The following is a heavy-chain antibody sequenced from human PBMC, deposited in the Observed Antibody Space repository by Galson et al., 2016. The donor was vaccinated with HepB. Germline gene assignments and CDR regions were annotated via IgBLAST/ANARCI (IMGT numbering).Heavy chain of an antibody. CDR1: GYTFTGYG. J-gene: IGHJ2*01. V-gene: IGHV1-18*01. CDR3: ARDRAPYHDFWSGSSGYFDL. D-gene: IGHD3-3*01. CDR2: ISPYIRNT. Sequence: SVKVSCKASGYTFTGYGITWVRQAPGQGLEWMGWISPYIRNTNYAQKLQGRVTMTTDTSTSTAYMELRSLRSDDTAVYYCARDRAPYHDFWSGSSGYFDLWGRGTLVTVSS.